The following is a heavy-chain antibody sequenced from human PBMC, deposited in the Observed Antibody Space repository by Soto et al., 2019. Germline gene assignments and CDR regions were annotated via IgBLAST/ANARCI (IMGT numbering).Heavy chain of an antibody. Sequence: PGGSRRLSCAASGFTFSDYYMSWIRQAPGKGLEWVSYISSSGSTIYYADSVKGRFTISRDNAKNSLYLQMNSLRAEDTAVYYCARDPKVTMVRGVNNWFDPWGQGTLVTVSS. D-gene: IGHD3-10*01. J-gene: IGHJ5*02. CDR3: ARDPKVTMVRGVNNWFDP. CDR1: GFTFSDYY. CDR2: ISSSGSTI. V-gene: IGHV3-11*01.